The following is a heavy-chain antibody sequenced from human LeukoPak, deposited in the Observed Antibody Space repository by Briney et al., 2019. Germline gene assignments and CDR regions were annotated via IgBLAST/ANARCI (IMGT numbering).Heavy chain of an antibody. J-gene: IGHJ4*02. CDR3: ARGRWGSFDC. CDR1: GFTFSSYA. Sequence: PGGSLRLSCAASGFTFSSYAMSWVRQATGKGLEWVSAIGTAGDTYYPGSVKGRFTISRENAKNSLYLQMNSLRAGDTAVYCCARGRWGSFDCWGQGTLVTVSS. D-gene: IGHD2-8*02. V-gene: IGHV3-13*01. CDR2: IGTAGDT.